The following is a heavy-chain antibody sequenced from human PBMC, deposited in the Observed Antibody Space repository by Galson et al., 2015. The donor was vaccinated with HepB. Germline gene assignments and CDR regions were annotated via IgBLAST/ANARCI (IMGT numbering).Heavy chain of an antibody. CDR1: GFTFSSYS. CDR3: ARPPLDYGDRGWYFDL. CDR2: ISSSSSTI. V-gene: IGHV3-48*02. D-gene: IGHD4-17*01. J-gene: IGHJ2*01. Sequence: SLRLSCAASGFTFSSYSMNWVRQAPGKGLEWVSYISSSSSTIYYADSVKGRFTISRDNAKNSLYPQMNSLRDEDTAVYYCARPPLDYGDRGWYFDLWGRGTLVTVSS.